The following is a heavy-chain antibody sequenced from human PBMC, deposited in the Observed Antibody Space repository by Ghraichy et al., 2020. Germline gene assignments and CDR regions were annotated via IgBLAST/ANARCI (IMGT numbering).Heavy chain of an antibody. CDR3: ARFSGYESGYYYFGMDV. CDR1: GASITNYY. J-gene: IGHJ6*02. D-gene: IGHD5-12*01. CDR2: VYYSGTT. Sequence: GSLRLSCTVSGASITNYYWSWIRQPPGKGLEWLGYVYYSGTTEYNPSLQSRVTMSVDTSKNQFSLKLNSVTVADTAVYYCARFSGYESGYYYFGMDVWGQGTTVTVSS. V-gene: IGHV4-59*01.